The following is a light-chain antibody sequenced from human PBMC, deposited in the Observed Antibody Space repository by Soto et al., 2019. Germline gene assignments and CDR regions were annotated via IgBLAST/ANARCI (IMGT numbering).Light chain of an antibody. Sequence: IVLTQSPTPLSLSPGESATLSCRASQSVSSCLAWCLQKPGQAPRLLIYDASNRATGIPARFSGSVSGTDFTLTISSLEPEDFAVYYCQQRSNWPPLTFGGGTKV. CDR1: QSVSSC. CDR3: QQRSNWPPLT. J-gene: IGKJ4*01. CDR2: DAS. V-gene: IGKV3-11*01.